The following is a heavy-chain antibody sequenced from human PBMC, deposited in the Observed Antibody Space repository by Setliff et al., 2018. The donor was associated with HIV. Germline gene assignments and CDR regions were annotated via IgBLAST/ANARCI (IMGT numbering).Heavy chain of an antibody. D-gene: IGHD2-21*02. J-gene: IGHJ4*02. CDR3: ARSSRGSLRDLDY. CDR1: GGSVSSGSYY. Sequence: TLSLTCTVSGGSVSSGSYYWSWIRQPAGLGLEWIGHRYTTGSTSYNPSLKSRVTISVDTSKNQFSLRLNSVTVADTAVYFCARSSRGSLRDLDYWGPGTLVTVS. V-gene: IGHV4-61*09. CDR2: RYTTGST.